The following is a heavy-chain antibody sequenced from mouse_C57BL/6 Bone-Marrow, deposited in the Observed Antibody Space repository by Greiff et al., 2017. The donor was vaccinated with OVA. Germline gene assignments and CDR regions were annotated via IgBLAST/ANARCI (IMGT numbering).Heavy chain of an antibody. D-gene: IGHD1-1*01. V-gene: IGHV1-69*01. Sequence: QVKLQQSGAELVMPGASVKLSCKASGYTFTSYWMNWVKQRPGQGLEWIGEIDPSDSYTNYNQKFKGKSTLTVDKSSSTAYMQLSSLTSYNSAVYYCAILGCKKGNYWGQGTSVTVSS. CDR2: IDPSDSYT. J-gene: IGHJ4*01. CDR1: GYTFTSYW. CDR3: AILGCKKGNY.